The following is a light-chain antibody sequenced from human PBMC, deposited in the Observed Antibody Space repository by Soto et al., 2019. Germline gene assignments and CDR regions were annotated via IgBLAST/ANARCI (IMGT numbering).Light chain of an antibody. CDR2: LNSDGTP. Sequence: QLVLTQSPSASASLGASVKLTCTLSSGPSNYAIAWHQQQSEKGPRYLMKLNSDGTPSKGGGIPDRLSGSSSGAELCLTTCSVQSEDEADYFWHTCGSGIVVFGGGTKLTVL. V-gene: IGLV4-69*01. CDR1: SGPSNYA. J-gene: IGLJ2*01. CDR3: HTCGSGIVV.